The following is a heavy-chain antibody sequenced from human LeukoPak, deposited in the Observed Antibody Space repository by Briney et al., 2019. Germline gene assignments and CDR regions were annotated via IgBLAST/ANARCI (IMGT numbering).Heavy chain of an antibody. D-gene: IGHD4-17*01. CDR1: RFTFSNFA. Sequence: PGGSLRLPCAASRFTFSNFAMSWVRQAPGKGLEWVSGISGSAGSIYYADSVKGPFTISRDNSKNTLYLQMNSLRAEDTAVYYCAKGDGDYAYYYYYSMDVWGQGTTVTVSS. J-gene: IGHJ6*02. CDR2: ISGSAGSI. CDR3: AKGDGDYAYYYYYSMDV. V-gene: IGHV3-23*01.